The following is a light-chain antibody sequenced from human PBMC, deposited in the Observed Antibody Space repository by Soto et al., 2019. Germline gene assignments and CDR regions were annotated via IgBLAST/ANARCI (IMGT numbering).Light chain of an antibody. CDR1: QSITSNY. CDR2: AVS. CDR3: QQYGRSPYT. Sequence: EIVLTQSPGTLSLSPGERATLSCRASQSITSNYLAWYQQKPGQAPRLLVYAVSGRPNGIPDRFSGSGSGTDFSLTISRLEPEDFAVYYCQQYGRSPYTFGPGTQLEIK. J-gene: IGKJ2*01. V-gene: IGKV3-20*01.